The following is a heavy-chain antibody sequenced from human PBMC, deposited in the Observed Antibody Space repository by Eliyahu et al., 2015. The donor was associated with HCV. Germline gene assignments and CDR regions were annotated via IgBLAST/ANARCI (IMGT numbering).Heavy chain of an antibody. D-gene: IGHD3-9*01. CDR1: GFXFXSYA. J-gene: IGHJ3*01. CDR2: ISSNGGRT. Sequence: EVQLVESGGGLVQPGGSLRLSCSASGFXFXSYAMXWVRQAPGKGLEYVSAISSNGGRTYYADSVKGRFTISRDNSKNTLYLQMSSLRAEDTAVYYCVAHYDILMQDAFDLWGQGTMVTVSS. V-gene: IGHV3-64D*06. CDR3: VAHYDILMQDAFDL.